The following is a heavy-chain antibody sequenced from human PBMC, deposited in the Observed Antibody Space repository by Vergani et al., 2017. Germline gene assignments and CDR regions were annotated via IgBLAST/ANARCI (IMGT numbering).Heavy chain of an antibody. Sequence: QVQLQESGPGLVKASQTLSLTCSVSGAYVGSGGYYWSWVRQRPGMGLDWIGYIYYSGTTYYNPSLESRLTISVDTCKNQFSLRLNSVTAADTAVYYCARVGHLVAVTGEGPSLDLWGRGTLVTVSS. J-gene: IGHJ2*01. D-gene: IGHD2-21*02. V-gene: IGHV4-30-4*08. CDR3: ARVGHLVAVTGEGPSLDL. CDR1: GAYVGSGGYY. CDR2: IYYSGTT.